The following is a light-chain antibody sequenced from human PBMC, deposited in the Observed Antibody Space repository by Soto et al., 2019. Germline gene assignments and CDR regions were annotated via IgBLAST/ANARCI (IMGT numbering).Light chain of an antibody. V-gene: IGKV2-30*02. Sequence: DVVMTQSPLSLSVTLRQPASISCTSSRSLVHSNGNTYLNWFQQRPGQSPRRLIYKVSNRDSGVPDSVSGSGSGTDFTLTISRVEAEDVTIYYCMQDTHWPFTCGPGTKVDIK. CDR1: RSLVHSNGNTY. CDR2: KVS. J-gene: IGKJ3*01. CDR3: MQDTHWPFT.